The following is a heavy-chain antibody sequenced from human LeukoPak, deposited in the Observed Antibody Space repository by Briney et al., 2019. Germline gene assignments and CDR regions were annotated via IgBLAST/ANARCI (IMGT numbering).Heavy chain of an antibody. V-gene: IGHV3-7*01. CDR2: IKQDGSEK. D-gene: IGHD1-1*01. CDR3: ATGPTNDYYFDY. J-gene: IGHJ4*02. CDR1: GFTFSSYW. Sequence: GGSLRLSCAASGFTFSSYWMSWVRQAPGKGLEWVANIKQDGSEKYYVDSVKGRFTISRDNAKNSLYLQMNSLRVEDTAVYYCATGPTNDYYFDYWGQGTLVTVSS.